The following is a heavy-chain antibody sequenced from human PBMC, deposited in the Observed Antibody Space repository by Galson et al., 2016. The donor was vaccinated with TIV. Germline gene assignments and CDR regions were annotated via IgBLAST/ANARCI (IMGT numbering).Heavy chain of an antibody. Sequence: SLRLSCAASGFMFSTYGMHWVRQSPGKGLEWVAFIRYDGSGKYVAHSVKGRFIISRDNSKNMLYLQMNSVRVDDTGLYYCAKDSEYYFDTSGYYFPLDHWGQGTLVTVSS. CDR3: AKDSEYYFDTSGYYFPLDH. J-gene: IGHJ4*02. V-gene: IGHV3-30*02. CDR2: IRYDGSGK. CDR1: GFMFSTYG. D-gene: IGHD3-22*01.